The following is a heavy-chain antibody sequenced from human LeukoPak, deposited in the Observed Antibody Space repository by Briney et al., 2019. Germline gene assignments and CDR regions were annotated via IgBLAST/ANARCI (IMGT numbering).Heavy chain of an antibody. Sequence: ASVKVSCKASGYTFTSYGISWVGQAPGQGLEWMGWISAYNGNTTYAQKLPGRVTMTTDTSTSTAYMELRSLRSDDTAVYYCARVDRSNYDSGGADYWGQGTLVTVSS. CDR3: ARVDRSNYDSGGADY. J-gene: IGHJ4*02. CDR2: ISAYNGNT. D-gene: IGHD4-11*01. V-gene: IGHV1-18*01. CDR1: GYTFTSYG.